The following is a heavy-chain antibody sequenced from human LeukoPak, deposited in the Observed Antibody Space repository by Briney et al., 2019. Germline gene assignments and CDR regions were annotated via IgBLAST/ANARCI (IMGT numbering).Heavy chain of an antibody. Sequence: PGGSLRLSCAASGFTFSNYLMHWVRQTPGKGLVWISRISTDGSSTNYADSVKGRFTISRDNAKNTLYLQMNSLRGEDTAVYYCARGASNRFDYWGQGTLVTVSS. CDR2: ISTDGSST. V-gene: IGHV3-74*01. CDR1: GFTFSNYL. D-gene: IGHD1-14*01. CDR3: ARGASNRFDY. J-gene: IGHJ4*02.